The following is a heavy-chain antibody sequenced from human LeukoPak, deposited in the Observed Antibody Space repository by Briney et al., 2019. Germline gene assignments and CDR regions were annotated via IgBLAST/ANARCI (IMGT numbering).Heavy chain of an antibody. D-gene: IGHD3-22*01. V-gene: IGHV4-59*01. CDR3: ARNQGLFDY. Sequence: PSETLSLTCTVSGGSISSYYWSWIRQPPGKGLEWIGYIHYSGRTSYIPSLRSRVSISLDTSNNQFSLKLSSVTAADTAMYYCARNQGLFDYWGQGNLVTVSS. CDR1: GGSISSYY. CDR2: IHYSGRT. J-gene: IGHJ4*02.